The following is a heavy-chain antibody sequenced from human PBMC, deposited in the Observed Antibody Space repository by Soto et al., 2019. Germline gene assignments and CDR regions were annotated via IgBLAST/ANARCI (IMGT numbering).Heavy chain of an antibody. Sequence: GGSLRLSCAASGFTFSSYSMNWVRQAPGKGLEWVSSISSSSSYIYYADSVKGRFTISRDNAKNSLYLQMNSLRAEDTAVYYCARDGGSTSCYTLECYYYYRMDVWGQGTTVTVSS. CDR2: ISSSSSYI. CDR3: ARDGGSTSCYTLECYYYYRMDV. J-gene: IGHJ6*02. CDR1: GFTFSSYS. V-gene: IGHV3-21*01. D-gene: IGHD2-2*02.